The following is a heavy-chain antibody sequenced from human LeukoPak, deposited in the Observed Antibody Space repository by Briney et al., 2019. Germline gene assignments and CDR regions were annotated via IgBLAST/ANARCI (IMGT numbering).Heavy chain of an antibody. Sequence: ASLKVSSTASGYTSTTYGISWVRHTPRQGLERIGWITAYNGNTNYTQTLQGRVTMTADTSTSTAYMELSSLRSDDTAVYYCARAPPGVKVADLDYWGQGTLVTVSS. CDR2: ITAYNGNT. CDR1: GYTSTTYG. CDR3: ARAPPGVKVADLDY. D-gene: IGHD6-19*01. J-gene: IGHJ4*02. V-gene: IGHV1-18*04.